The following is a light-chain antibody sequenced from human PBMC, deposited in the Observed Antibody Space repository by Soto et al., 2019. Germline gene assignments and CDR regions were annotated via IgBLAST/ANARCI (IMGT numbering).Light chain of an antibody. V-gene: IGKV3-15*01. CDR3: QQYNNWPRT. J-gene: IGKJ1*01. Sequence: EIVMTQSPATLFLSSGEKATLSCRASQSVSSNLAWYQQKPGQAPRLLIYGASTRATGIPARFSGSGSGTEFTLTISSLQSEDFAVYYCQQYNNWPRTFGQGTKVDIK. CDR2: GAS. CDR1: QSVSSN.